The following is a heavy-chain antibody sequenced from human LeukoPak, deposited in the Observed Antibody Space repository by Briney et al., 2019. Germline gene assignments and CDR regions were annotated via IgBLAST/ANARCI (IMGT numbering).Heavy chain of an antibody. Sequence: ASIKVSCKASGYTFTDYYLHWVRQAPGQGLEWMGRIYPTNGGTTYAQKFQDRVTMTRDTSISTAYMELSRLKSDDTAMYYCARGQGERELFWGQGTLVTVSS. CDR1: GYTFTDYY. J-gene: IGHJ4*02. CDR3: ARGQGERELF. V-gene: IGHV1-2*06. D-gene: IGHD1-7*01. CDR2: IYPTNGGT.